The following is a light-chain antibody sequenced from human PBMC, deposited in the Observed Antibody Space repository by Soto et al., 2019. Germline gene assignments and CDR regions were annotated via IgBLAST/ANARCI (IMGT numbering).Light chain of an antibody. J-gene: IGLJ3*02. CDR2: DVT. CDR1: SSDVGGYDH. V-gene: IGLV2-14*03. Sequence: QSVLTQPASVSGSPGRSITISCTGTSSDVGGYDHVSWYQQHPGKAPKLIIYDVTVRPSGISRRFSGSKSDNTASLAVSGLQPEDEADYYCSSYTNKDTLLFGGGTKLTVL. CDR3: SSYTNKDTLL.